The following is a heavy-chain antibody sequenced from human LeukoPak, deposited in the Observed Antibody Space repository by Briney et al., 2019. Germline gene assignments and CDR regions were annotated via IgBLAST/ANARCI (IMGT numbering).Heavy chain of an antibody. CDR2: ISAYNGNT. CDR3: ARGPCSSTSCHVSYYYYMDV. J-gene: IGHJ6*03. V-gene: IGHV1-18*01. CDR1: GYTFTSYG. D-gene: IGHD2-2*01. Sequence: ASVKVSCKASGYTFTSYGIRWVRQAPGQGLEWMGWISAYNGNTNYAQKLQGRVTMTTDTSTSTAYMELRSLRSDDTAVYYCARGPCSSTSCHVSYYYYMDVWGKGTTVTVSS.